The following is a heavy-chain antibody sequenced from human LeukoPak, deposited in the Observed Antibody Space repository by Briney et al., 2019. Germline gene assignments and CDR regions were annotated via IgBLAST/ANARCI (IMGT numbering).Heavy chain of an antibody. V-gene: IGHV3-48*01. Sequence: RGSLRLSSAAPGFTFSSSSMNWVPQAPRKGLERVSYICSSSSTIYYADSVKGRFTISRDNAKNSLYLQMNSLRAEDTAVYYCASQYCSGGGCYQGTSNYWGQGTLVTVSS. CDR2: ICSSSSTI. D-gene: IGHD2-15*01. CDR3: ASQYCSGGGCYQGTSNY. J-gene: IGHJ4*02. CDR1: GFTFSSSS.